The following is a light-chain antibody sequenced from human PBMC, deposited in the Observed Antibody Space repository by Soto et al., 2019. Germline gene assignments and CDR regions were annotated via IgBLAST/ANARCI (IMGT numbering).Light chain of an antibody. CDR1: QDINKY. CDR3: QQYDDLPFT. Sequence: DIQMTQSPSSLSVSVGGRVTITCQASQDINKYLNWFQQKPGKAPKVLIYEASNLETGVPSRFSGSGSGTDFTFTISSLQPEDFATYYSQQYDDLPFTFGPGTTVDFK. V-gene: IGKV1-33*01. CDR2: EAS. J-gene: IGKJ3*01.